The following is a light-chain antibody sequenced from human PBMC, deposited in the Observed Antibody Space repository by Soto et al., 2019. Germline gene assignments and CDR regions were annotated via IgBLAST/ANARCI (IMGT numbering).Light chain of an antibody. CDR1: QSVRSSY. CDR2: AAS. V-gene: IGKV3-20*01. J-gene: IGKJ1*01. CDR3: QQYGSSPVA. Sequence: EIVLTQSPATPSLSPGERATLSCRASQSVRSSYLAWYQQKPGQAPRLLIYAASSRATGIPDRFSGSGSGTDFTLTISRLEPEDFAVYYCQQYGSSPVAFGQGTKVDI.